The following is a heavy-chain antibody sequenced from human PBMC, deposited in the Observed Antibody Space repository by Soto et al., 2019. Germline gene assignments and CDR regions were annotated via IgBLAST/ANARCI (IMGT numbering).Heavy chain of an antibody. CDR3: AGGSWNYPNWFDP. V-gene: IGHV4-30-4*01. CDR2: IYYSGST. Sequence: SETLSLTCTVSGGSINNGDYYWSWIRQSPGKGLEWIGYIYYSGSTFYNPSLESRVTISVDTSKNQFSLRLTSVTAADTAVYYCAGGSWNYPNWFDPWSQGTLVTVSS. CDR1: GGSINNGDYY. J-gene: IGHJ5*02. D-gene: IGHD1-7*01.